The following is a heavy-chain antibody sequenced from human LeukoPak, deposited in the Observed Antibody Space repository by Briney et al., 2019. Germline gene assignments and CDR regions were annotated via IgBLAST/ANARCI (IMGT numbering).Heavy chain of an antibody. CDR2: ISNSGSTI. Sequence: GGSLRLSCAASGFTFSDYYMSWIRQAPGKGLEWISFISNSGSTINYADSVKGRFTISSDNAKNSLDLQMTSLRAEDTAVYYCAREKYGDSRFDYYYYMDVWGKGTTVTISS. CDR3: AREKYGDSRFDYYYYMDV. CDR1: GFTFSDYY. J-gene: IGHJ6*03. D-gene: IGHD4-17*01. V-gene: IGHV3-11*01.